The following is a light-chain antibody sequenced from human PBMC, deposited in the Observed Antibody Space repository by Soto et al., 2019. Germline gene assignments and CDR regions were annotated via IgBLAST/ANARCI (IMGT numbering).Light chain of an antibody. CDR1: QSVSSNY. CDR3: QQYGSSPPLT. CDR2: GAS. J-gene: IGKJ2*01. V-gene: IGKV3-20*01. Sequence: DIVLTQSPGILSLSPGERATLSCRASQSVSSNYLAWYQQKPGQAPRLLTYGASSRATGIPDRFSGSGSGTDFTLTISRLEPDDFAVYYCQQYGSSPPLTFGQGTKLEIK.